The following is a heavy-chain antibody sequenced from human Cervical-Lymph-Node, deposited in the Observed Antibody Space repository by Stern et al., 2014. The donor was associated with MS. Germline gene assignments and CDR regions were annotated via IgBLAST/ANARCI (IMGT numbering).Heavy chain of an antibody. J-gene: IGHJ5*02. V-gene: IGHV4-30-4*01. CDR1: GASIRSADYY. Sequence: QVQLQESGPGLVKPSQTLSLSCTVSGASIRSADYYWTWIRQTSGKGLEWIGYIHYSGNTYYSPSLRSRVTISVDTSKNQFSLKLSSVTAADTAVYYCARTDILLIDHWGQGTLVTVSS. CDR2: IHYSGNT. CDR3: ARTDILLIDH. D-gene: IGHD3-10*01.